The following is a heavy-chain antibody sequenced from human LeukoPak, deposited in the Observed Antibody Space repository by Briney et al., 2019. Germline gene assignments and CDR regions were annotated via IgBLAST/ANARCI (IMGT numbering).Heavy chain of an antibody. J-gene: IGHJ5*02. Sequence: GGSLRLSCAASGFTFSSYAMSWVRQAPGKGLEWVSAISGSGGSTYYADSVKGRFTISRDNSKNTLYLQMNSLRAEDTAVYYCARRDCDSIKCRGSNWFDPWGQGTLVSVSS. CDR2: ISGSGGST. V-gene: IGHV3-23*01. CDR3: ARRDCDSIKCRGSNWFDP. D-gene: IGHD3-22*01. CDR1: GFTFSSYA.